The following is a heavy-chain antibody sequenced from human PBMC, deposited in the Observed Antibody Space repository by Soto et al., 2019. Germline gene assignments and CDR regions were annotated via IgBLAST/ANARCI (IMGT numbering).Heavy chain of an antibody. Sequence: ASVKVSCKASGYTFTSYDINWVRQATGQGLEWMGWMNPNSGNTGYAQKFQGRVTMTRNTSISTAYMELSSLRSEDTAVYYCARWEVETQQWLVHDYYYGMDVWGQGTTVTVSS. CDR1: GYTFTSYD. V-gene: IGHV1-8*01. D-gene: IGHD6-19*01. J-gene: IGHJ6*02. CDR2: MNPNSGNT. CDR3: ARWEVETQQWLVHDYYYGMDV.